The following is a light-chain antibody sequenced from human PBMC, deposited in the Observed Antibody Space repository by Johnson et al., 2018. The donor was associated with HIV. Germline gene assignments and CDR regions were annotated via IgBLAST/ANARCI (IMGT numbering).Light chain of an antibody. Sequence: HSVLTQPPSVSAAPGQKVTISCSGSSSNIGNNYVSWYQQLPGGAPKLLIYENNKRPSGIPDRFSGSKSGTSATLDITGLQTGDEADYYCASWDRSLTVGTVFGPGTRVTVL. CDR1: SSNIGNNY. V-gene: IGLV1-51*02. CDR3: ASWDRSLTVGTV. CDR2: ENN. J-gene: IGLJ1*01.